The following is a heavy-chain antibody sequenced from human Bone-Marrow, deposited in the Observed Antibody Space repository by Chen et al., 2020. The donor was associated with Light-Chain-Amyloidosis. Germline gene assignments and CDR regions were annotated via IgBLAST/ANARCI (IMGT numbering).Heavy chain of an antibody. CDR2: IKEDGSEQ. V-gene: IGHV3-7*01. D-gene: IGHD5-12*01. CDR3: ATSTILDY. Sequence: EVQLVESGGDLVQPGGSLRLSCVASGFSYSTYRMSWVRQAPGKGLEWMANIKEDGSEQHYVDSVKGRFTISRDNAKNSLYLQMNSLRAEDTAIYYCATSTILDYWGQGTLVTVS. J-gene: IGHJ4*02. CDR1: GFSYSTYR.